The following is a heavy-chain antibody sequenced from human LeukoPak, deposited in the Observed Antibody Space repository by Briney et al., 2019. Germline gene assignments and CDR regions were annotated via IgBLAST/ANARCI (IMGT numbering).Heavy chain of an antibody. CDR3: ARPLAVHNALFDF. D-gene: IGHD2-15*01. Sequence: SETLSLTCTVSGVSISSIHSYWGWIRQTSGKGLEWIGSIYYTGSIYYNPSLSSRVTISVDTSRNQFSLRLTSMTAADTAMYYCARPLAVHNALFDFWGQGTLVTVSS. J-gene: IGHJ4*02. CDR1: GVSISSIHSY. V-gene: IGHV4-39*01. CDR2: IYYTGSI.